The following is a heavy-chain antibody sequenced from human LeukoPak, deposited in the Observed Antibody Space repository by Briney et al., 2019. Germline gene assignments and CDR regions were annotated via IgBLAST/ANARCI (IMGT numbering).Heavy chain of an antibody. CDR3: ARRNYYDSSGYSNGLLGDY. V-gene: IGHV1-18*01. D-gene: IGHD3-22*01. J-gene: IGHJ4*02. Sequence: ASVKVSCKASGYTFTSYGISWVRQAPGQGLGWMGWISAYNGNTNYAQKLQGRVTMTTDTSTSTAYIELRSLRSDDTAVYYCARRNYYDSSGYSNGLLGDYWGQGTLVTVSS. CDR2: ISAYNGNT. CDR1: GYTFTSYG.